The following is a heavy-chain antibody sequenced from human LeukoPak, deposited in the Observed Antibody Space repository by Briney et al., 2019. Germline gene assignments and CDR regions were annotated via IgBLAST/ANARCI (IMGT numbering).Heavy chain of an antibody. CDR2: IYPGDSDT. J-gene: IGHJ4*02. D-gene: IGHD2-2*01. CDR1: GYSFTTYW. Sequence: GESLKISCKGSGYSFTTYWIGWVRQMPDKGLEWMGIIYPGDSDTRYSPSFQGQATISADKSISTAYLQWSSLKASDTAMYYCARQCSSINCYDYWGQGTLVTASS. V-gene: IGHV5-51*01. CDR3: ARQCSSINCYDY.